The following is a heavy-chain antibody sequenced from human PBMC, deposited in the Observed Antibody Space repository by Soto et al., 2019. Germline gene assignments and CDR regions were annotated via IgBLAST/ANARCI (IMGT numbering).Heavy chain of an antibody. CDR3: ARDQNGSGNYYTRYFDY. CDR1: GGSINSRYW. Sequence: SETLSLTCAVSGGSINSRYWWSWVRQSPGKGLEWIGEIYHSGSTNYNPSLKSRVTISVDKSKNQFSLNLSSVTAADTAVYYCARDQNGSGNYYTRYFDYWGQGTLVTVS. J-gene: IGHJ4*02. CDR2: IYHSGST. V-gene: IGHV4-4*02. D-gene: IGHD3-10*01.